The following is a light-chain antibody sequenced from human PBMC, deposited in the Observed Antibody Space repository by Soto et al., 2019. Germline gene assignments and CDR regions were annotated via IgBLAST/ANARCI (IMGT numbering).Light chain of an antibody. V-gene: IGKV3-15*01. Sequence: GGGARRSCGYSETVATNLAWYQQKPGQAPRLLISGASTRAAGISDRFRGSGSGTEFTLSIRSLRSEDSAIFYSQEDFESPPMTVGRGTKVDIK. CDR2: GAS. CDR1: ETVATN. CDR3: QEDFESPPMT. J-gene: IGKJ1*01.